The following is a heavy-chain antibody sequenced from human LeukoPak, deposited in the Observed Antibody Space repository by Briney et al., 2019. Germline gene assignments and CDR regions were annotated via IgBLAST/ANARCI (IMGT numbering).Heavy chain of an antibody. D-gene: IGHD2/OR15-2a*01. CDR1: GFTFSNYW. J-gene: IGHJ4*02. CDR2: IKQDGREQ. V-gene: IGHV3-7*01. Sequence: PGGSLRLSCAASGFTFSNYWMSWVRQAPGKGLEWVANIKQDGREQYYVDSVKGRFTISRGNAKNTLYLQMNSLRAEDTAVYYCARDWFHAIDYWGQGTLVTVSS. CDR3: ARDWFHAIDY.